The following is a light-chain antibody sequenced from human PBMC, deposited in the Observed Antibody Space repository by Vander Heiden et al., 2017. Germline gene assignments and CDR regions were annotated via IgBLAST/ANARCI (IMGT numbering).Light chain of an antibody. CDR3: QAWDSSPVV. CDR1: NLGDKY. Sequence: YELTQPPSVSVAPGKTASITCAGDNLGDKYACWYQKKPGQSPVLVIYQDSKRPTGIPERFSGSNSGNTATLTISGTQAMDEADYYCQAWDSSPVVFGGGTKLTVL. J-gene: IGLJ2*01. CDR2: QDS. V-gene: IGLV3-1*01.